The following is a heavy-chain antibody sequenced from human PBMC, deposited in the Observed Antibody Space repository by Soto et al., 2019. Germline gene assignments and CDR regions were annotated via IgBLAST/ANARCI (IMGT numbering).Heavy chain of an antibody. V-gene: IGHV3-23*01. CDR1: GFSFSHYG. CDR3: MRCNGYGDL. J-gene: IGHJ5*02. D-gene: IGHD4-17*01. Sequence: EMQLLESGGGLVQPGGSLSLSCVVSGFSFSHYGVTWVCQAPGKGPEWAWGVSGGSGVTHYTDSVKGRFTISGDDSMNTVYLQMYSLRGEDTAVYYCMRCNGYGDLWGEGTLVAVSS. CDR2: VSGGSGVT.